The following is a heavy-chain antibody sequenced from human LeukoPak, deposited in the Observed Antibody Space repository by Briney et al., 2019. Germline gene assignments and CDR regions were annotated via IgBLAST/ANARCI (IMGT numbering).Heavy chain of an antibody. CDR1: GFTFSSYS. CDR2: ISSSSSYI. CDR3: ARDSIPITGTTYFQH. J-gene: IGHJ1*01. Sequence: GGSLRLSCAASGFTFSSYSVNWVRQAPGKGLEWVSSISSSSSYIYYADSVKGRFTISRDNAKNSLYLQMNSLRAEDTAVYYCARDSIPITGTTYFQHWGQGTLVTVSS. V-gene: IGHV3-21*01. D-gene: IGHD1-20*01.